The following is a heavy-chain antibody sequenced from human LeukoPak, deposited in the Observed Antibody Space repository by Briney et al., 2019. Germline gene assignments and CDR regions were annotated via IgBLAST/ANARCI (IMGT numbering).Heavy chain of an antibody. Sequence: ASVKVSCKASGYTFTSYGISWVRQAPGQGLEWMGWISAYNGNTNYAQKLQGRVTMTTDTSTSTAYMELRSLRSDDTAVYYCARDGIRGYCSSTSCYTGFDYYYYGMDVWGQGTTVTVSS. CDR3: ARDGIRGYCSSTSCYTGFDYYYYGMDV. V-gene: IGHV1-18*01. CDR1: GYTFTSYG. J-gene: IGHJ6*02. D-gene: IGHD2-2*02. CDR2: ISAYNGNT.